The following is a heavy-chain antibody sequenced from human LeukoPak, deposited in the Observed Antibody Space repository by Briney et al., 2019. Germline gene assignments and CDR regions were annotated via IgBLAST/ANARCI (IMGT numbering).Heavy chain of an antibody. CDR3: ASRGGYCSGGSCYGAFDY. J-gene: IGHJ4*02. Sequence: SVKVSCKASVGTFISYAISRVRQAPGQGREWMGGIIPMLGTANYAQKFQGRVKITADQSTSPAYMELGSLRSEDTAVYYCASRGGYCSGGSCYGAFDYWGQGTLVTVSS. CDR2: IIPMLGTA. D-gene: IGHD2-15*01. CDR1: VGTFISYA. V-gene: IGHV1-69*13.